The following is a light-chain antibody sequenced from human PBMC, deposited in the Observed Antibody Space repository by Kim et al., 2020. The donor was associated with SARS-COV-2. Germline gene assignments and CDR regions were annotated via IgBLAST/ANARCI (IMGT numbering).Light chain of an antibody. Sequence: SITISGNGTSSDVGGYNYVSWYQQHPGKAPKRMIYDVSKRPSGVSNRFSGSKSGNTASLTISGLQAEDEADYYCSSYTSSSTYVVFGGGTQMTVL. CDR3: SSYTSSSTYVV. V-gene: IGLV2-14*04. CDR1: SSDVGGYNY. J-gene: IGLJ2*01. CDR2: DVS.